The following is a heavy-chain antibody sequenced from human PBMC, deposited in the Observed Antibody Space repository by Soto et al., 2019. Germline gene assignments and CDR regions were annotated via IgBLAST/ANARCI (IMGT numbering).Heavy chain of an antibody. J-gene: IGHJ4*02. Sequence: QVQLVESGGGVVQPGRSLRLSCAASGFTFSSYGMHWVRQAPGKGLEWVAVIWYDGSNKYYADSVKGRFTISRDNSKNTLYLQMISLRAEDTAVYYFARDGVIVFVGVYYFVYWGQGTLVTFSS. V-gene: IGHV3-33*01. CDR3: ARDGVIVFVGVYYFVY. CDR1: GFTFSSYG. D-gene: IGHD3-22*01. CDR2: IWYDGSNK.